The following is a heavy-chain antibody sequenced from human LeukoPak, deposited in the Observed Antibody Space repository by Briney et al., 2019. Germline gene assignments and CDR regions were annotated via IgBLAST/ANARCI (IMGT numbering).Heavy chain of an antibody. Sequence: GGSLRLSWAASGFTFSSYWMHWVRQAPGKGLVWVSRINSDGSSTSYADSVKGRFTISRDNAKNTLYLQMNSLRAEDTAVYYCARVDYYDSSGYYYGVDYWGQGTLVTVSS. D-gene: IGHD3-22*01. CDR3: ARVDYYDSSGYYYGVDY. CDR2: INSDGSST. V-gene: IGHV3-74*01. J-gene: IGHJ4*02. CDR1: GFTFSSYW.